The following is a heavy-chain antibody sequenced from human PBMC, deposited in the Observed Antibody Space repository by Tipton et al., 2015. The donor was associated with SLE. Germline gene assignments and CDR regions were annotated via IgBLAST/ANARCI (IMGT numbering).Heavy chain of an antibody. CDR3: ARAKWEPDY. CDR2: MNPTNANT. D-gene: IGHD1-26*01. V-gene: IGHV1-8*01. J-gene: IGHJ4*02. CDR1: GYTFSDYN. Sequence: QLVQSGAEVKKPGASVKVSCKASGYTFSDYNINWVRQAPGQGLEWMGWMNPTNANTGSTHKFQGRVTLTMDTSTSTAYMELNNLRSEDTAVYYCARAKWEPDYWGQGTLVSVSS.